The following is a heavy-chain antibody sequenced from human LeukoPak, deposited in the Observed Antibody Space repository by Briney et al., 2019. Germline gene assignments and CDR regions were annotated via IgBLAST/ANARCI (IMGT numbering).Heavy chain of an antibody. CDR2: IYWNDDK. V-gene: IGHV2-5*01. Sequence: SGPTLVKPTQTLTLTCTFSGFSLSTSGVGVGWIRQPPGKALERLALIYWNDDKRYSPSLKSRLTITKDTSKNQVVLTMTNMDPVDTATYYCAHRRGRFLEWRHLVGAFDIWGQGTMVTVSS. CDR1: GFSLSTSGVG. J-gene: IGHJ3*02. D-gene: IGHD3-3*01. CDR3: AHRRGRFLEWRHLVGAFDI.